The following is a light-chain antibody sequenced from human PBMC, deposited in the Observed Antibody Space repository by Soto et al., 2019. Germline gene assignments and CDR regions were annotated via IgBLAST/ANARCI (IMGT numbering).Light chain of an antibody. CDR2: EVT. CDR3: NSYTRSTTFDV. CDR1: SSDVGGYNY. Sequence: QSALTQPASVSGSPGQSITISCTGTSSDVGGYNYVSRYQQNPGKGPKLMIYEVTNRPSGVSDRFSGSKSANTASLTISGLQAEDEADYHCNSYTRSTTFDVFATGTKLTVL. V-gene: IGLV2-14*01. J-gene: IGLJ1*01.